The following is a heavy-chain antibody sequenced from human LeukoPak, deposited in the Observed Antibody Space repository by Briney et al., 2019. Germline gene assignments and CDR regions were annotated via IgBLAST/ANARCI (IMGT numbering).Heavy chain of an antibody. Sequence: PGGSLRLSCAASGFTFSSYGMHWVRQAPGKGLEWVAVIWYDGSNKYYADSVKGRFTISRDNSKSTLYLQMNSLRAEDTAVYYCAPESAPAGLGYWGQGTLVTVSS. V-gene: IGHV3-33*01. CDR2: IWYDGSNK. CDR1: GFTFSSYG. J-gene: IGHJ4*02. D-gene: IGHD2-2*01. CDR3: APESAPAGLGY.